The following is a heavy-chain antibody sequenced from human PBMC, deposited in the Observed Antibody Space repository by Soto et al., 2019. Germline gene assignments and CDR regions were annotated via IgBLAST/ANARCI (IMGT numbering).Heavy chain of an antibody. Sequence: EVQLVQSGAEVKKPGESLKISCKGSGYSFTSYWIGWVRQMPGKGLEWMGIIYPGDSDTRYSRSFQGQVTISAGKSISTAYLQWSSLKASAAARYYCAREPEPYNYGMDVWGQGTTVTGSS. V-gene: IGHV5-51*03. CDR1: GYSFTSYW. J-gene: IGHJ6*02. CDR3: AREPEPYNYGMDV. CDR2: IYPGDSDT.